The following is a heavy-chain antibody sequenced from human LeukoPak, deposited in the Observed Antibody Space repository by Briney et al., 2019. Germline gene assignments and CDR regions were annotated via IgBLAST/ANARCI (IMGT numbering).Heavy chain of an antibody. Sequence: GGSLRLSCAASGFTFSSYAMSWVRQAPGKGLEWVSAISGSGGSKYYADAVKGRFTISRDNSRSTLYLQMNSLRAEDTAVCYCAKDAIYGDGYWEFDYWGQGTLVTVSS. D-gene: IGHD2-21*01. CDR3: AKDAIYGDGYWEFDY. J-gene: IGHJ4*02. CDR2: ISGSGGSK. V-gene: IGHV3-23*01. CDR1: GFTFSSYA.